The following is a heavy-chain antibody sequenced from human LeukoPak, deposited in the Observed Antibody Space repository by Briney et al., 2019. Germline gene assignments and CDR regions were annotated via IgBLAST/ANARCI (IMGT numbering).Heavy chain of an antibody. CDR3: ARVQVDTAMAYYYGMDV. J-gene: IGHJ6*02. D-gene: IGHD5-18*01. Sequence: SETLSLTCAVYGGSFSGYYWSWIRQPPGKGLEWIGEIYHSGSTNYNPSLKSRVTISVDKSKNQFSLKLSSVTAADTAVYYCARVQVDTAMAYYYGMDVWGQGTTVTVSS. V-gene: IGHV4-34*01. CDR2: IYHSGST. CDR1: GGSFSGYY.